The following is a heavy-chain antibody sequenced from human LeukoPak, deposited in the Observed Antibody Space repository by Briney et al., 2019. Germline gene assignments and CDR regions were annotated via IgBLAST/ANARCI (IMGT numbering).Heavy chain of an antibody. D-gene: IGHD2-15*01. CDR3: ARARASGRSGFDY. CDR2: IKHDGSER. Sequence: GGSLRLSCAASGFTFYSYWMSWVRQAPGKGLEWVANIKHDGSERYYGESVKGRFSISRDNAKNSLYLQMNSLRDEDTAVYYCARARASGRSGFDYWGQGTLVTVSS. J-gene: IGHJ4*02. V-gene: IGHV3-7*01. CDR1: GFTFYSYW.